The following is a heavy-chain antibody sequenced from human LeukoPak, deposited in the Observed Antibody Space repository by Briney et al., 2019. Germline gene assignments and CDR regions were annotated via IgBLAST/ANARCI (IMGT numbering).Heavy chain of an antibody. CDR3: ARHDAVVTDHIDY. CDR2: IYYSGST. D-gene: IGHD4-23*01. V-gene: IGHV4-39*01. CDR1: GGSISSSSYY. J-gene: IGHJ4*02. Sequence: SETQSLTCTVSGGSISSSSYYWGWIRQPPGKGLEWIGSIYYSGSTYYNPSLKSRVTISVDTSKNQFSLKLSSVTAADTAVYYCARHDAVVTDHIDYWGQGTLVTVSS.